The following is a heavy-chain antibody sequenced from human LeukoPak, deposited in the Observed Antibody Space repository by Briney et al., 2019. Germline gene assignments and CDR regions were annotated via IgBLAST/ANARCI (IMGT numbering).Heavy chain of an antibody. D-gene: IGHD5-12*01. J-gene: IGHJ4*02. CDR1: GGSISRYY. CDR3: AREYSGYVGGFDY. CDR2: IYYSGST. Sequence: SETLSLTCTVSGGSISRYYWSWIRQPPGKGLEWIGYIYYSGSTNYNPSLKSRVTISVDTSKNQLSLKLSSVTAADTAVYYCAREYSGYVGGFDYWGQGTLVTVSS. V-gene: IGHV4-59*01.